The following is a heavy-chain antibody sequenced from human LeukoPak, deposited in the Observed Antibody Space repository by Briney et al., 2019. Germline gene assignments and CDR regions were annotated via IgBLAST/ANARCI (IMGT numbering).Heavy chain of an antibody. Sequence: GGSLRLSCAASGFIFSNYWMNWVRQAPGKGLEWVANIKQDGSEKYYVDSVKGRFTISRDNAENSLYLQMNSLRPEDTAVYYCARPLTFDDSSIYRAFDIWGHGTMVTVSS. V-gene: IGHV3-7*01. CDR1: GFIFSNYW. CDR3: ARPLTFDDSSIYRAFDI. CDR2: IKQDGSEK. D-gene: IGHD3-22*01. J-gene: IGHJ3*02.